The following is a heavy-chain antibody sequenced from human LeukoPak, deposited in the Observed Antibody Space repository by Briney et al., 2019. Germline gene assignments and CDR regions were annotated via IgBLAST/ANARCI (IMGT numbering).Heavy chain of an antibody. V-gene: IGHV3-23*01. CDR3: AKEGHYYDSSGYSPSEFDY. Sequence: GGSLRLSCAASGFTFSSYAMSWVRQAPGKGLEWVSAISGSGGSTYYADSVKGRFTISRDNSKNTLYLQMNSLRAEDTAVYYCAKEGHYYDSSGYSPSEFDYWGQGTLVTVSS. CDR1: GFTFSSYA. J-gene: IGHJ4*02. CDR2: ISGSGGST. D-gene: IGHD3-22*01.